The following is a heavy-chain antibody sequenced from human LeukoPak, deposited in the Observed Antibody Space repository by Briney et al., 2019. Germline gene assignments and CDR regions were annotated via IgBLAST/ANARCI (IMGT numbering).Heavy chain of an antibody. CDR2: IKQDGSEK. CDR1: GFSFTDYP. D-gene: IGHD3-10*01. CDR3: VRIGGAWY. Sequence: GGSLRLSCATSGFSFTDYPMNWVRQAPGKGLEWVANIKQDGSEKYYVDSVKGRFTISRDNAKNSLYLQMNSLRAEDTAVYYCVRIGGAWYWGQGTLVTVSS. J-gene: IGHJ4*02. V-gene: IGHV3-7*05.